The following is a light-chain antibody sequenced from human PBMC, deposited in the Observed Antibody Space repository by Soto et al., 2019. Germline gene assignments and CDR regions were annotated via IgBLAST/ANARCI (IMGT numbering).Light chain of an antibody. CDR1: QDVGSK. V-gene: IGKV3-15*01. J-gene: IGKJ1*01. CDR3: QDYGTSWT. Sequence: EIVMTQSPATLSVSPGERATLSCRASQDVGSKLAWYQQKPGQAPRLLIYGATTRATGIPARFSGSGSGTDFTLTINRLEPEDFAAYYCQDYGTSWTFGQGTKVDIK. CDR2: GAT.